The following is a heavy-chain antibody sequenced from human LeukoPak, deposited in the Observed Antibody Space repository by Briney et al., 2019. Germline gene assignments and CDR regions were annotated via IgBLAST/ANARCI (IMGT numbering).Heavy chain of an antibody. J-gene: IGHJ4*02. CDR2: ISSSGSTI. CDR1: GFTFSSYE. V-gene: IGHV3-48*03. Sequence: PGGSLRLSCAASGFTFSSYEMNWVRQAPGKGLEWVSYISSSGSTIYYADSVKGRSTISRDNAKNSLYLQMNSLRAEDTAVYYCARPIAVAGTGYWGQGTLVTVSS. CDR3: ARPIAVAGTGY. D-gene: IGHD6-19*01.